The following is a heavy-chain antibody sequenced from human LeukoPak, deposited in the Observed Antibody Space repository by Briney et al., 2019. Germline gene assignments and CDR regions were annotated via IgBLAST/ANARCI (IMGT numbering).Heavy chain of an antibody. CDR3: ARGDDSVDY. V-gene: IGHV3-23*01. D-gene: IGHD2-21*02. CDR1: GFTFSNYA. Sequence: GGSLRLSCAASGFTFSNYAMSWVRQAPGKGLEWVSAISGGGGSTYYADSVKGRFTISRDNAKNSLYLQMNSLRAEDTAVYYCARGDDSVDYWGQGTLVTVSS. CDR2: ISGGGGST. J-gene: IGHJ4*02.